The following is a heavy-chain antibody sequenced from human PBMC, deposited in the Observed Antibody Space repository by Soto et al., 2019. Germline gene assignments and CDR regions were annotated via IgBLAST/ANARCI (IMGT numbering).Heavy chain of an antibody. V-gene: IGHV3-48*02. CDR3: ARDGYCVSTTCYFLPDV. CDR1: GFTFSSYS. J-gene: IGHJ6*02. D-gene: IGHD2-2*03. Sequence: GGSLRLSCAASGFTFSSYSMNWVRQAPGKGLEWVSYISSSSSTIYYAVSVKGRFTISRDNAKNSLYLQMNSLRDEDTALYYCARDGYCVSTTCYFLPDVWGPGTTVTVSS. CDR2: ISSSSSTI.